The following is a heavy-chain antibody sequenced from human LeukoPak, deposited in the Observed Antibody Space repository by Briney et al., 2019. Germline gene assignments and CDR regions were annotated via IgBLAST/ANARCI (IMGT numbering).Heavy chain of an antibody. V-gene: IGHV4-39*07. CDR1: GGSISSSSYY. CDR2: IYYSGST. J-gene: IGHJ6*03. D-gene: IGHD2/OR15-2a*01. CDR3: ASSFQNYYMDV. Sequence: SETLSLTCTVSGGSISSSSYYWGWIRQPPGKGLEWIGSIYYSGSTYYNPSLKSRVTISVDTSKNQFSLKLSSVTTADTAVYYCASSFQNYYMDVWGKGTTVTVSS.